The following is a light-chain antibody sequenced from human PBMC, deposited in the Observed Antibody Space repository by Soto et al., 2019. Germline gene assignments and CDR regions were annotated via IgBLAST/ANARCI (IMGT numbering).Light chain of an antibody. CDR1: QSVLYSSNNKNY. CDR3: QHYNSFSRT. V-gene: IGKV4-1*01. CDR2: WAS. J-gene: IGKJ1*01. Sequence: DIVMTQSPDSLAVSLGERATINCKSSQSVLYSSNNKNYLAWYQQKPGQPPKLLIYWASTRESGVPDRFSGSGSGTDFTLTITRLQPDDFATYYCQHYNSFSRTFGQGTKV.